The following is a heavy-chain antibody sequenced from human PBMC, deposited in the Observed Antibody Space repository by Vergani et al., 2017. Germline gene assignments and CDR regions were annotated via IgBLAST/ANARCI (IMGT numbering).Heavy chain of an antibody. CDR3: ARQLVRYDILTGYYNGQFDY. J-gene: IGHJ4*02. D-gene: IGHD3-9*01. CDR2: IYYSGST. Sequence: QVQLQQWGAGLLKPSETLSLTCAVYGGSFSGYYWSWIRQPPGKGLEWIGSIYYSGSTYYNPSLKSRVTISVDTSKNQFSLKLSSVTAADTAVYYCARQLVRYDILTGYYNGQFDYWGQGTLVTVSS. CDR1: GGSFSGYY. V-gene: IGHV4-34*01.